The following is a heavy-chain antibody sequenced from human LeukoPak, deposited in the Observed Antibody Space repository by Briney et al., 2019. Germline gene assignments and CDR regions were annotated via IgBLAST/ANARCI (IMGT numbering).Heavy chain of an antibody. D-gene: IGHD5-24*01. Sequence: ASVKVSCKASGYTFTGYYMHWVRQAPGQGLEWMGWINPNSGGTNYAQKFQGRVTMTRDTSISTAYMELSRLRSDDTAVYYCAGATYPRSYMDVWGKGTTVTVSS. CDR2: INPNSGGT. V-gene: IGHV1-2*02. CDR3: AGATYPRSYMDV. J-gene: IGHJ6*03. CDR1: GYTFTGYY.